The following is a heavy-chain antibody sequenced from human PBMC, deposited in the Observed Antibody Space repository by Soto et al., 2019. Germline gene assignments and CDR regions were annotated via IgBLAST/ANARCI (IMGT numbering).Heavy chain of an antibody. V-gene: IGHV1-2*02. CDR2: INPNSGGT. Sequence: QVQLVQSGAEVKKPGASVKVSCKASGYTFTGYYIHWVRQAPGQGLEWMGWINPNSGGTNSAQNLQGRVTMTRDASFSTAYMELSRLRSDDTAVYYCARGRIAVAAWGGMDVWGQGTTVTVSS. J-gene: IGHJ6*02. D-gene: IGHD6-19*01. CDR1: GYTFTGYY. CDR3: ARGRIAVAAWGGMDV.